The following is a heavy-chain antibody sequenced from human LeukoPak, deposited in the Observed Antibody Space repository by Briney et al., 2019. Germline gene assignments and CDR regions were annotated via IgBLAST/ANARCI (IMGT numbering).Heavy chain of an antibody. J-gene: IGHJ4*02. Sequence: SETLSLTCTVSGGSISSGDYYWSWIRQPPGTGLEWIGYIYYSGSTYYNPSLKSRVTISVDTSKNQFPLKLSSVTAADTAVYYCARVPTYYYDSSGYSFDYWGQGTLVTVSS. CDR3: ARVPTYYYDSSGYSFDY. CDR1: GGSISSGDYY. CDR2: IYYSGST. V-gene: IGHV4-30-4*01. D-gene: IGHD3-22*01.